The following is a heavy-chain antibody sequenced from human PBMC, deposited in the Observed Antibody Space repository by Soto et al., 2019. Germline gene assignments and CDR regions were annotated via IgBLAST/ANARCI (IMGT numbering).Heavy chain of an antibody. Sequence: EVQLVESGGGLVQPGGSLRLSCTASGFIVSDTYVNWVRQAPGKGLEWVSVISNRGDTHYADSVRGRFSLSRDISDNTLHLQMNNLRVEDTAVYYCAREPRYCRGGSCSITGDAYDIWGQGKMGTVYS. V-gene: IGHV3-66*01. D-gene: IGHD2-15*01. CDR1: GFIVSDTY. J-gene: IGHJ3*02. CDR3: AREPRYCRGGSCSITGDAYDI. CDR2: ISNRGDT.